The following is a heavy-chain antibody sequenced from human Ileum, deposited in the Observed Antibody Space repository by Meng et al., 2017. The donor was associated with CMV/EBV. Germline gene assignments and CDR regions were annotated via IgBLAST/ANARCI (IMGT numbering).Heavy chain of an antibody. V-gene: IGHV3-11*04. CDR1: GCDWRYSD. J-gene: IGHJ4*02. CDR3: ARVQIGGVWPDY. D-gene: IGHD3-16*01. CDR2: ISRSGKII. Sequence: RAGSGCDWRYSDMDWIGQGAGEGVGWVSNISRSGKIIYDDDSLKSRFTISRDNAKNSLYLQMNSLRAEDTAVYDCARVQIGGVWPDYWGQGTLVTVSS.